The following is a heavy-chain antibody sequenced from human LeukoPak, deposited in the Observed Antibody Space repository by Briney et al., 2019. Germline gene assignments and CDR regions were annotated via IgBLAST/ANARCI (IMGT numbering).Heavy chain of an antibody. V-gene: IGHV4-4*02. J-gene: IGHJ3*02. CDR2: IHLSGST. Sequence: SGTLSLTCAVSGGSISSTNWWSWVRQPPGKGLEWVGEIHLSGSTNYNPSLKSRVTISGDKSKNQFSLKLSSVTAADTAVYYCGRGISPGSGWFFDIWGQGTMVTVSS. CDR1: GGSISSTNW. CDR3: GRGISPGSGWFFDI. D-gene: IGHD6-19*01.